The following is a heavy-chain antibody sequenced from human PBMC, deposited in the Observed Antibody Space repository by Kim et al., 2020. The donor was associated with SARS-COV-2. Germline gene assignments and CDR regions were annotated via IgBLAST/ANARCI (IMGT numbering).Heavy chain of an antibody. CDR2: DDK. V-gene: IGHV2-70*04. J-gene: IGHJ4*02. D-gene: IGHD4-17*01. Sequence: DDKFYTTSLKTRLTISKDTSKNQVVLTMTNMDTVDTATYYCARGRRWADSWGQGTLVTVSS. CDR3: ARGRRWADS.